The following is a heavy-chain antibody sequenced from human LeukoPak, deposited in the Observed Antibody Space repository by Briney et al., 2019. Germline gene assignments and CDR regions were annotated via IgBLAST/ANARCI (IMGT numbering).Heavy chain of an antibody. CDR1: GGTFSSYA. CDR2: IIPIFGTA. J-gene: IGHJ6*02. CDR3: AREAPSDCSSTSCYDPYYYYGMDV. D-gene: IGHD2-2*01. V-gene: IGHV1-69*13. Sequence: SVKVSCKASGGTFSSYAISWVRQAPGQGLEWMGGIIPIFGTANYAQKFQGRVTITADESTSTAYMELSSLRSEDTAVYYCAREAPSDCSSTSCYDPYYYYGMDVWGQGTTVTVSS.